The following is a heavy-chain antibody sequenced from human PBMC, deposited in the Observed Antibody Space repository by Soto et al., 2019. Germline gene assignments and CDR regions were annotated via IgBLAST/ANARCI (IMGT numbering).Heavy chain of an antibody. J-gene: IGHJ4*02. CDR3: ARNHYDFAPRDHQFDY. CDR1: GFTFSSYG. V-gene: IGHV3-33*01. CDR2: VWYDGGNK. D-gene: IGHD3-3*01. Sequence: QVQLVESGGGVVQPGRSLRLSCAASGFTFSSYGMHWVRQAPGKGLEXXEVVWYDGGNKYYVDSVKGRFTISRDNSKNTLYLQMNSLRAEDTAVYYCARNHYDFAPRDHQFDYWGQGTLVTVSS.